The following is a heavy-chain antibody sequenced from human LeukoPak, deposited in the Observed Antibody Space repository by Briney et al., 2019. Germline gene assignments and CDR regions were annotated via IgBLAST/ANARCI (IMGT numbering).Heavy chain of an antibody. J-gene: IGHJ5*02. V-gene: IGHV3-23*01. CDR3: AKDVDTAMWDWFDP. Sequence: PGGSLRLSCAASGVTFSSYGMSWVRQAPEKGLEWVSAISGSGGSTNYANSAKVRLTISRDHSKNTLYLQMNSLRAEDTAVYYCAKDVDTAMWDWFDPWGQGTLVTVSS. CDR2: ISGSGGST. CDR1: GVTFSSYG. D-gene: IGHD5-18*01.